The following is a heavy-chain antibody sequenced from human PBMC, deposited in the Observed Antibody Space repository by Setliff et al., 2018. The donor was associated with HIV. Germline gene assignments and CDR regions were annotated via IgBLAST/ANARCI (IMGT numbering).Heavy chain of an antibody. CDR1: GGTFSTYV. Sequence: ASVKVSCKASGGTFSTYVWTWVRQAPGQGLEWMGGIIPIFGTANYAQKFQGRVTITADESTSTAYMELRSLRSDDTAVYYCARVPYNFWSGYPLDYWGQGTLVTVSS. V-gene: IGHV1-69*13. D-gene: IGHD3-3*01. J-gene: IGHJ4*02. CDR3: ARVPYNFWSGYPLDY. CDR2: IIPIFGTA.